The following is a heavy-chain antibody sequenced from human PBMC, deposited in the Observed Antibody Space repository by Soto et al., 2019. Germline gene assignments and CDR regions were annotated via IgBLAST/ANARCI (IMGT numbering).Heavy chain of an antibody. Sequence: GGSLRLSCTASGFTFSTFTLTWVRQAPGKGLEWISYITGSSSPIYYADSVKGRFTISRDNAKNSVYLQMNSLRDEDTAVHYCARGVGTGFYPYFDYWGQGTLVTVSS. CDR2: ITGSSSPI. D-gene: IGHD3-9*01. V-gene: IGHV3-48*02. J-gene: IGHJ4*02. CDR1: GFTFSTFT. CDR3: ARGVGTGFYPYFDY.